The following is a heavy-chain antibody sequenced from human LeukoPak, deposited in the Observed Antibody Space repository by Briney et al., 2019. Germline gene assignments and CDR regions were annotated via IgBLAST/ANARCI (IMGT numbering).Heavy chain of an antibody. CDR1: GFTFSSYA. J-gene: IGHJ1*01. CDR3: ATGIHGGWSRSVYFHH. D-gene: IGHD6-19*01. Sequence: GGSLRLSCAASGFTFSSYAMSWVRQAPGKGLEWVSAISGSGGSTYYADSVKGRFTISRDNSKNTLYLQMNSLRAEDTAVYCCATGIHGGWSRSVYFHHWGQGTLVTVSS. V-gene: IGHV3-23*01. CDR2: ISGSGGST.